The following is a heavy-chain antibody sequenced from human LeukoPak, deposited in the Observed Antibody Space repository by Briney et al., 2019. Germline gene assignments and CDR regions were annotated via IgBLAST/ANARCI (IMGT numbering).Heavy chain of an antibody. V-gene: IGHV3-30-3*01. Sequence: GGSLRLSCAVSGFTFSNYAIHWVRQAPGKGLEWVAFISYDGSIRYYADSVKGRFTISRDNSQNTLDLQMNSLRAEDTAVYYCAKDFDYWGQGTLVTVSS. J-gene: IGHJ4*02. CDR2: ISYDGSIR. CDR3: AKDFDY. CDR1: GFTFSNYA.